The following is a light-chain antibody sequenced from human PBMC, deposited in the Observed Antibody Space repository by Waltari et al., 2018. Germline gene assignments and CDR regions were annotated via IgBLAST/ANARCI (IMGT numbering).Light chain of an antibody. Sequence: IQLTQSPSSLSASVGDRVTITCRASQGMSSYFAWYQQKPGKVPKLLIYAASTLQSGVPSRFSGSGSGTDFTLTISSLQPEDFATYYCQQLDSYPLTFGGGTKVEIK. CDR2: AAS. V-gene: IGKV1-9*01. CDR3: QQLDSYPLT. CDR1: QGMSSY. J-gene: IGKJ4*01.